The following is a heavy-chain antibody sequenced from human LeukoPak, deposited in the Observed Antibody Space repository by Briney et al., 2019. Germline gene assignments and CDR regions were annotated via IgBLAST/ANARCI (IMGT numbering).Heavy chain of an antibody. CDR3: ADRGYSPNGNWLDP. D-gene: IGHD5-18*01. V-gene: IGHV2-5*02. CDR2: IYWDDGK. J-gene: IGHJ5*02. Sequence: SGPTLVNPTQTLTLTCTFSGFSLSPSGVGVGWIRQPPGKALEWLALIYWDDGKRYSPSLKSSLTITKDTSKNQVVLTMINMDPVDTAIYYCADRGYSPNGNWLDPWGQGTLVTVSS. CDR1: GFSLSPSGVG.